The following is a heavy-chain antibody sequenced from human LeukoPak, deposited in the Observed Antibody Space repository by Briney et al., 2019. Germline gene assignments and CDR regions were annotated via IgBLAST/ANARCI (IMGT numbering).Heavy chain of an antibody. CDR3: ARGGDTAMVLQAFDI. CDR1: GGSFSGYY. J-gene: IGHJ3*02. Sequence: SETLSLTCAVYGGSFSGYYWSWIRQPPGKGLEWIGEINHSGSTNYNPSLKSRVTISVDTSKNQFPLKLSSVTAADTAVYYCARGGDTAMVLQAFDIWGQGTMVTVSS. CDR2: INHSGST. V-gene: IGHV4-34*01. D-gene: IGHD5-18*01.